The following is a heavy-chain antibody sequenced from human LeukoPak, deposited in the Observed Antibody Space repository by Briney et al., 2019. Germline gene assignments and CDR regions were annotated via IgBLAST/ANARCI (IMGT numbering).Heavy chain of an antibody. J-gene: IGHJ6*03. D-gene: IGHD3-10*01. CDR2: INPNSGGT. V-gene: IGHV1-2*02. CDR1: GYTFTGYY. CDR3: ARDSHSWWFGELLGGGYYYYMDV. Sequence: ASVKVSCKASGYTFTGYYMHWVRQAPGQGLEWMGWINPNSGGTNYAQKFQGRVTMTRDTSISTAYMELRSLRSDDTAVYYCARDSHSWWFGELLGGGYYYYMDVWGKGTTVTISS.